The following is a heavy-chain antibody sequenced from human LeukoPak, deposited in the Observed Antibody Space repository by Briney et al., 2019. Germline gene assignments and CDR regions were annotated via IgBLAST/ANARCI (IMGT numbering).Heavy chain of an antibody. CDR2: IKQDGSQK. J-gene: IGHJ6*02. CDR1: GFTFSSYW. D-gene: IGHD5-24*01. V-gene: IGHV3-7*05. Sequence: GGSLRLSCAASGFTFSSYWMSWVRQAPGKGLEWVAKIKQDGSQKYYVDSVKGRFTISRDNAKNALFLQMNSLRAEDTAVYYCARDRTGGMASHYYYYGMDVWGQGTTVTVSS. CDR3: ARDRTGGMASHYYYYGMDV.